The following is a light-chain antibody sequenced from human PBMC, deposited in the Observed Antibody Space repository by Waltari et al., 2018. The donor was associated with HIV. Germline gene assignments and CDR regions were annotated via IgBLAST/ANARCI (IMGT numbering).Light chain of an antibody. CDR3: ATWDDSSSGSWV. CDR1: TSNIGSPF. J-gene: IGLJ3*02. Sequence: QSVLTQPPSASGTTGQRVTISCSGGTSNIGSPFVCWYQQVAGTTPKLLIFRNNHRPSGVPDRCSGSKSVPSASLSISGLLPEDEADYYCATWDDSSSGSWVFGGGTKVTVL. CDR2: RNN. V-gene: IGLV1-47*01.